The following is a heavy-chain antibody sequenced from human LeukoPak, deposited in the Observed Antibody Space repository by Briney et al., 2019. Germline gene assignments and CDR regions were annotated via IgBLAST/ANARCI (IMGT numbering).Heavy chain of an antibody. CDR2: IYTSGST. CDR3: ARAYYDFWSGYYGSWFDP. D-gene: IGHD3-3*01. V-gene: IGHV4-4*07. CDR1: GGSISSYY. J-gene: IGHJ5*02. Sequence: SETLSLTCTVSGGSISSYYWSWIRQPAGKGLEWIGRIYTSGSTNYNPSLKSRVTMSVDTSKNQFSLKLSSVTAADTAVYYCARAYYDFWSGYYGSWFDPWGQGTLVTVSS.